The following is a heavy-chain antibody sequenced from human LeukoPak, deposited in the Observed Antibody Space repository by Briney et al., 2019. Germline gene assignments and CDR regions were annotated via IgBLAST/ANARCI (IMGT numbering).Heavy chain of an antibody. CDR1: GGSFSSYY. J-gene: IGHJ4*02. CDR2: IYYSGST. Sequence: SETLSLTCTVSGGSFSSYYWSWIRQPPGKGLEWIGYIYYSGSTNYNPSLKSRVTISVDTSKNQFSLKLSSVTAADTAVYYRARDLEWERQGRADYWGQGTLVTVSS. V-gene: IGHV4-59*12. CDR3: ARDLEWERQGRADY. D-gene: IGHD1-26*01.